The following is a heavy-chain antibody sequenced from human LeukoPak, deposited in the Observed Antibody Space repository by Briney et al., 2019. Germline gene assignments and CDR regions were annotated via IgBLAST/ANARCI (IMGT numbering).Heavy chain of an antibody. CDR2: ISAYNGNT. CDR1: GYTFTSYG. D-gene: IGHD3-16*01. V-gene: IGHV1-18*01. Sequence: ASVKVSCKASGYTFTSYGLSWVRQAPGQGLEWMGWISAYNGNTNYEQKLQGRVTMTADTSTSTAYTELRNLRSDDTAVYYCARKALNLGALGYWGQGTLVTVSS. CDR3: ARKALNLGALGY. J-gene: IGHJ4*02.